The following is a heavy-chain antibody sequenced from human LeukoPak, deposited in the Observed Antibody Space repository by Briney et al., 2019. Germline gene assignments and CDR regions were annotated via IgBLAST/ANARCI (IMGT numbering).Heavy chain of an antibody. V-gene: IGHV3-49*04. D-gene: IGHD6-13*01. J-gene: IGHJ4*02. Sequence: GGSLRLSCTASGFTFGDYAMSWVRQAPGKGLEWVGFIRSKAYGGTTEYAASVKGRFTISRDDSKSIAYLQMNSLKTEDTAVYYCTRAPPRMVGVDSSSWYYGYWGQGTLVTVSS. CDR2: IRSKAYGGTT. CDR3: TRAPPRMVGVDSSSWYYGY. CDR1: GFTFGDYA.